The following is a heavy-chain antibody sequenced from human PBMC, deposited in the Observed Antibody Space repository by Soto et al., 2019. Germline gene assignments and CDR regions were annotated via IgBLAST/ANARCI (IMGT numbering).Heavy chain of an antibody. V-gene: IGHV3-30-3*01. D-gene: IGHD3-10*01. CDR2: ISYDGSNK. Sequence: GSLRLSCAASGFTFSSYAMHWVRQAPGKGLEWVAVISYDGSNKYYADSVKGRFTISRDNSKNTLYLQMNSLRAEDTAVYYCARARRITMVRGVITVGYYGMDVWGQGTTVTVSS. CDR3: ARARRITMVRGVITVGYYGMDV. CDR1: GFTFSSYA. J-gene: IGHJ6*02.